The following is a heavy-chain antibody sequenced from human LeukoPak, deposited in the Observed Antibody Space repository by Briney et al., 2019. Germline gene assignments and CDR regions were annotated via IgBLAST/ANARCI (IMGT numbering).Heavy chain of an antibody. CDR3: ARPTSSGWYSH. V-gene: IGHV3-48*01. Sequence: GGSLRLSCAASGVIFSDYDMNWVRQAPGKGLEWVSYITGSSRTKSYADSVKGRFTISRDNAENSVYLQMNSLRAEDTAVYYCARPTSSGWYSHWGQGTMVTVSS. J-gene: IGHJ3*01. CDR2: ITGSSRTK. D-gene: IGHD6-19*01. CDR1: GVIFSDYD.